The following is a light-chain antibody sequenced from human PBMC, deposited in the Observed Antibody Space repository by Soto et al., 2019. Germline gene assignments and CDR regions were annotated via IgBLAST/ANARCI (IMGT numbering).Light chain of an antibody. V-gene: IGKV3-20*01. CDR1: QSVTTNY. J-gene: IGKJ1*01. CDR2: GAS. Sequence: EIVLTQSPGTLSLSPGERATLSCRASQSVTTNYLAWYQQNPGQAPRLLIYGASSRATGIPDRFSGSGSGTAFTLTVSRLEPEDFAVYHCQQYATSPWTFGQGTKVEIK. CDR3: QQYATSPWT.